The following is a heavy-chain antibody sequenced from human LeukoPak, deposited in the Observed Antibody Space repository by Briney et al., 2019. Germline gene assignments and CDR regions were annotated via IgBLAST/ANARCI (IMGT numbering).Heavy chain of an antibody. J-gene: IGHJ4*02. CDR2: IYTSGST. CDR3: ARYQQLPRGNYFDY. V-gene: IGHV4-4*09. CDR1: GGSISSYY. Sequence: SETLSLTCTVSGGSISSYYWSWIRQPPGKGLEWIGYIYTSGSTNYNPSLKSRVTISVDTSKNQFSLKLSSVTAADTAVYYCARYQQLPRGNYFDYWGQGTLVTVSS. D-gene: IGHD6-13*01.